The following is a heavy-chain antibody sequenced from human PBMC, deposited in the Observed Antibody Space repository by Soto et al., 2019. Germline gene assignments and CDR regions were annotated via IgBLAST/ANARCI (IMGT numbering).Heavy chain of an antibody. D-gene: IGHD5-18*01. CDR2: ISSSSSTI. CDR3: ANRQPSYYYGMDV. V-gene: IGHV3-48*02. CDR1: GFTFSSYS. Sequence: PGGSLRLSCAASGFTFSSYSMNWVRQAPGKGLEWVSYISSSSSTIYYADSVKGRFTISRDNAKNSLYLQMNSLRDEDTAVYYSANRQPSYYYGMDVWGQGTTVTVSS. J-gene: IGHJ6*02.